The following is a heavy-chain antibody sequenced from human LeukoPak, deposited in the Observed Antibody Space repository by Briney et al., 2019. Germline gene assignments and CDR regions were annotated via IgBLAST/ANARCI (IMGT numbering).Heavy chain of an antibody. V-gene: IGHV3-30-3*01. Sequence: QTGGSLGLSCAASGFTFRNYVIHWVRQAPGKGLEWVAVTSSDLNVKLYADSVKGRFTISRDNSRSTLYLQMNSLRPEDTAVYYCASSGSYRFDYWGQGTLVTVSS. CDR2: TSSDLNVK. CDR3: ASSGSYRFDY. D-gene: IGHD1-26*01. CDR1: GFTFRNYV. J-gene: IGHJ4*02.